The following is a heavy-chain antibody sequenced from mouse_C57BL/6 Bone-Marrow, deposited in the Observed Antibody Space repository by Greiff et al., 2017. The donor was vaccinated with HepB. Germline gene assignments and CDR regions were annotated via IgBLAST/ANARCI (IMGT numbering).Heavy chain of an antibody. CDR1: GYTFTSYW. Sequence: VQLQQPGAELVKPGASVKLSCKASGYTFTSYWMHWVKQRPGQGLEWIGMIHPNSGSTNYNEKFKSKATLTVDKSSSTAYMQLSSLTSEDSADYYCAREEDITTVGAEGFAYWGQGTLVTVSA. J-gene: IGHJ3*01. V-gene: IGHV1-64*01. CDR3: AREEDITTVGAEGFAY. CDR2: IHPNSGST. D-gene: IGHD1-1*01.